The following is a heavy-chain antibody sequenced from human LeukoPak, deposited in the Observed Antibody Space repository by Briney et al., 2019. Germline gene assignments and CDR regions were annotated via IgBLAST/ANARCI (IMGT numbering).Heavy chain of an antibody. J-gene: IGHJ4*02. CDR1: GDSVSSNSAA. CDR3: ARSGKAPVRSFDY. D-gene: IGHD3-3*01. V-gene: IGHV6-1*01. Sequence: SQTLSLTCAISGDSVSSNSAAWNWIRQSPWRGLEWLGRTYYRSKWYNDYAVSVKSRITINPDTSKNQFSLQLNSVTPEDTAVYYCARSGKAPVRSFDYWGQGTLVTVSS. CDR2: TYYRSKWYN.